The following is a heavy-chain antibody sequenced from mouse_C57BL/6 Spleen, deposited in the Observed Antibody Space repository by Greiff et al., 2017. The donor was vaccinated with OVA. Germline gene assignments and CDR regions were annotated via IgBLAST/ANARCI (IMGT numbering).Heavy chain of an antibody. CDR3: ASGTNWDEEGY. V-gene: IGHV1-55*01. J-gene: IGHJ2*01. CDR2: IYPGSGST. Sequence: VQLQQSGAELVKPGASVKMSCKASGYTFTSYWITWVKQRPGQGLEWIGDIYPGSGSTNYNEKFKSKATLTVDTSSSTAYMQLSSLTSEDSAVYYCASGTNWDEEGYWGQGTTLTVSS. CDR1: GYTFTSYW. D-gene: IGHD4-1*02.